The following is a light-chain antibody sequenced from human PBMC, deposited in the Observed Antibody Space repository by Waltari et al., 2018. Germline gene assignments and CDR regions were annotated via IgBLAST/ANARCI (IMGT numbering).Light chain of an antibody. J-gene: IGKJ1*01. CDR3: QQYNSYWS. CDR1: QSIDIW. CDR2: KAS. Sequence: SCRASQSIDIWLAGYQHKPGKATKRLIYKASTLERGVPSMFSGSGSGTEFTLTISSLQPDDFSTYYCQQYNSYWSFGQGTKVEIK. V-gene: IGKV1-5*03.